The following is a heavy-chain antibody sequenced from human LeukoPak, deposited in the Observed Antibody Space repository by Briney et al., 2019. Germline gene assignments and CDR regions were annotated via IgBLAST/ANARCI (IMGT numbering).Heavy chain of an antibody. CDR3: ARGGLPLFWSGYDRNNWFDP. CDR1: GGSISSGGYY. J-gene: IGHJ5*02. Sequence: KSSETLSLTCTVSGGSISSGGYYWSWIRQHPGEGLEWIGYIFHSGTTYYNPSLKSRVTISVDTSKNQFSLKLSSVTAADTAVYYCARGGLPLFWSGYDRNNWFDPWGQGTLVTVSS. V-gene: IGHV4-61*08. CDR2: IFHSGTT. D-gene: IGHD3-3*01.